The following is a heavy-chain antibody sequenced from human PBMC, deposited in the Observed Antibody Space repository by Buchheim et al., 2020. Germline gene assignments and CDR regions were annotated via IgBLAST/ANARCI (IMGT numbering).Heavy chain of an antibody. D-gene: IGHD3-3*01. Sequence: QLQLQESGPGLVKPSETLSLTCTVSGGSISSSSYYWGWIRQPPGKGLEWIGSIYYSGSTYYNPSLKSRVTISVDTSKNQFPLKLSSVTAADTAVYYCARQGDWIVGVVIDLSNWFDPWGQGTL. J-gene: IGHJ5*02. CDR3: ARQGDWIVGVVIDLSNWFDP. V-gene: IGHV4-39*01. CDR2: IYYSGST. CDR1: GGSISSSSYY.